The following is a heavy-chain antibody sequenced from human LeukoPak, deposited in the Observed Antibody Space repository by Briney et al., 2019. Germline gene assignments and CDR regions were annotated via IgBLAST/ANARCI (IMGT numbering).Heavy chain of an antibody. CDR1: GFTFSSYA. Sequence: GGSLRLSCAASGFTFSSYAMSWVRQAPGKGLEWVSAISGSGNSTYSTDSVKGRFTISRDNSKNTLYLQMNSLRAEDTAVYYCAKKVPANWGSYFDYWGQGTLVTVSS. D-gene: IGHD7-27*01. CDR2: ISGSGNST. J-gene: IGHJ4*02. V-gene: IGHV3-23*01. CDR3: AKKVPANWGSYFDY.